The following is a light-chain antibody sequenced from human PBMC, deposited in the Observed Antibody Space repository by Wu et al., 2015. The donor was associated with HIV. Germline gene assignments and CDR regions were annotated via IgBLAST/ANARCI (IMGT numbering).Light chain of an antibody. CDR2: AAS. CDR3: QEPTGDS. J-gene: IGKJ2*03. CDR1: QGISSY. Sequence: IQLTQSPSSLSASVGDRVTITCRASQGISSYLAWYQQKPGKAPKLLIYAASTLQSGVPSRFSGSGSGTDFTLNMSSLQPEDFATYNCQEPTGDSFGLGTKLEI. V-gene: IGKV1-9*01.